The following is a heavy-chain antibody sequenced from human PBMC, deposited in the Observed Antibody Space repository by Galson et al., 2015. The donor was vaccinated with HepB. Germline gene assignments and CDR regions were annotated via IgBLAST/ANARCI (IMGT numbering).Heavy chain of an antibody. Sequence: SLRLSCVASGFTFSSYAMHWVRQAPGKGLEWVAVISYDGSNKYYADSVKGRFTISRDNSKNTLYLQMNSLRAEDTAVYYCARDRGYCTNGVCWRGFDYWGQGTLVTVSS. CDR3: ARDRGYCTNGVCWRGFDY. CDR1: GFTFSSYA. CDR2: ISYDGSNK. D-gene: IGHD2-8*01. V-gene: IGHV3-30-3*01. J-gene: IGHJ4*02.